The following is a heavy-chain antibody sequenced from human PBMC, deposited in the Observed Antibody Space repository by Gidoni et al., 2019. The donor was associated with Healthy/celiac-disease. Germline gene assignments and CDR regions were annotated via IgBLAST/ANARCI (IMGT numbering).Heavy chain of an antibody. V-gene: IGHV7-4-1*02. Sequence: QVQLVQSGPELKKHGPAVKVSCKASRYTFTSYTMNWVRQAPGQGLEWRGWINTNTGNPTDAQGFNGRFVFFLDTFVSTAYLQISSLKAEDTAVYYCARGGGDGDNYYYYYMDVWGKGTTVTVSS. CDR2: INTNTGNP. D-gene: IGHD3-16*01. CDR3: ARGGGDGDNYYYYYMDV. J-gene: IGHJ6*03. CDR1: RYTFTSYT.